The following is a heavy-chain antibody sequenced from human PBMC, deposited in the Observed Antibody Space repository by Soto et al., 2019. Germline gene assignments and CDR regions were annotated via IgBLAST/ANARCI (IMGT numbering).Heavy chain of an antibody. V-gene: IGHV3-7*01. CDR1: GFTFSSFW. J-gene: IGHJ4*02. Sequence: PGGSLRLSCAASGFTFSSFWMSWVRQAPGKGLEWVANIKQDGSEKYYVDSVRGRFSISRGNAKNSLFLQMNSLRAEDTAVYYCARRPYGDYGDYFDYWGQGTLVTVSS. CDR2: IKQDGSEK. CDR3: ARRPYGDYGDYFDY. D-gene: IGHD4-17*01.